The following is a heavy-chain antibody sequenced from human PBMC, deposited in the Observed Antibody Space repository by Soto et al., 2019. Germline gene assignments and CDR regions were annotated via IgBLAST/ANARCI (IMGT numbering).Heavy chain of an antibody. D-gene: IGHD6-13*01. CDR3: AREGVSSSWYNYYAMDV. V-gene: IGHV4-59*01. CDR1: GGSISSYY. Sequence: PSETLSLTCTVSGGSISSYYWSWIRQPPGKGLEWIGYIYYSGSTYYNPSLKSRVTISVDTSKNQFSLKLSSVTAADTAVYYCAREGVSSSWYNYYAMDVWGQGTTVTVSS. CDR2: IYYSGST. J-gene: IGHJ6*02.